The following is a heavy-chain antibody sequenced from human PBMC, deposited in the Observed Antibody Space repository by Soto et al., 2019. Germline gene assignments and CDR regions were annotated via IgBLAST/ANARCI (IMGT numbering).Heavy chain of an antibody. Sequence: QVQLVQSGAEVKKPGASVRVSYKASGYTFTSYGISWVRQAPGQGLEWMEWISDYNGNTHYAQSLQGRVTMPTDTSTTTAYMELRSLNAGDTAVYCCARVSPSSRAAEPWGQGNLVNVS. J-gene: IGHJ4*02. D-gene: IGHD6-13*01. CDR2: ISDYNGNT. V-gene: IGHV1-18*01. CDR1: GYTFTSYG. CDR3: ARVSPSSRAAEP.